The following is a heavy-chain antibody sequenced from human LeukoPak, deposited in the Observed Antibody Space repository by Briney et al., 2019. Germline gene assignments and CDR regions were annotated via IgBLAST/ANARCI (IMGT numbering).Heavy chain of an antibody. D-gene: IGHD3-9*01. Sequence: GRSLRLSCAASGFTFSSYGMHWVRQAPGKGLEWVAVIWYDGSNKYYADSVKGRFTISRDNSKNTLYLQMNSLRAEDTAVYYCARVNNILHYFDYWGQGTLVTVSS. CDR1: GFTFSSYG. CDR3: ARVNNILHYFDY. CDR2: IWYDGSNK. V-gene: IGHV3-33*01. J-gene: IGHJ4*02.